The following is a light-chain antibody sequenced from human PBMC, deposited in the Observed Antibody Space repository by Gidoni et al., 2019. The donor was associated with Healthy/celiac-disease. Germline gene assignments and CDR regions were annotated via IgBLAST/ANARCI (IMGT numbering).Light chain of an antibody. Sequence: AIQFTQSPSSLSASVGDRVTITCRASQGISSALDWYQQKPGKASKLLIYDASSLESGVPSRFSGSGSGTDFTLTISSLQPEDFATYYCQQFNSYPLFTFGPGTKVDIK. V-gene: IGKV1-13*02. J-gene: IGKJ3*01. CDR1: QGISSA. CDR3: QQFNSYPLFT. CDR2: DAS.